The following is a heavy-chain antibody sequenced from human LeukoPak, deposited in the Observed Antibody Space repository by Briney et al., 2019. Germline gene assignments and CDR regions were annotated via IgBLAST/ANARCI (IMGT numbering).Heavy chain of an antibody. CDR2: IGAGGDT. CDR1: GFTFNIYP. V-gene: IGHV3-23*01. CDR3: ARDDCSTTICLAY. Sequence: GSLRLSCVASGFTFNIYPMTWVRQSPEKGLEWVSTIGAGGDTYYADSVKGRFTISRDDSKNTLYLQMHSLGAEDTAVYYCARDDCSTTICLAYWGQGTLVSVSS. D-gene: IGHD2-2*01. J-gene: IGHJ4*02.